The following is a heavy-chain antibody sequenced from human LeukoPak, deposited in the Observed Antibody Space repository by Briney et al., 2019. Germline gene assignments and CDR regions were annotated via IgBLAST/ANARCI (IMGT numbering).Heavy chain of an antibody. CDR2: ISGSGGDT. CDR3: AKGQGGRYYFDD. D-gene: IGHD1-26*01. Sequence: PGGSLRLSCVASGFTFTSYVMNWVRQDPGKGLEWVSGISGSGGDTYYTDSVKGRFTISRDNSKNTLNLQMNSLTADDTAVYYCAKGQGGRYYFDDWGQGTLVTVSS. J-gene: IGHJ4*02. V-gene: IGHV3-23*01. CDR1: GFTFTSYV.